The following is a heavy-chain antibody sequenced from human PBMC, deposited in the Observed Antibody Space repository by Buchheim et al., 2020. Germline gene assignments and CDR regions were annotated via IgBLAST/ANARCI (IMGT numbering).Heavy chain of an antibody. CDR3: AKQRTYSGYDQYYFDY. D-gene: IGHD5-12*01. Sequence: EVQLLESGGGLVQPGGSLKLSCAASGFTFSNYAMSWVRQVPGKGLEWVSSVSGSGGDTYYADSVKGRFTISRDHSTNTVSLQMNSLRAEDTALYYCAKQRTYSGYDQYYFDYWGQGTL. CDR1: GFTFSNYA. J-gene: IGHJ4*02. CDR2: VSGSGGDT. V-gene: IGHV3-23*01.